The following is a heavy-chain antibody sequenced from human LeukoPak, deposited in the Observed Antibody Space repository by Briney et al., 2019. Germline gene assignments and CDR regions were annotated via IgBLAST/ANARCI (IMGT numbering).Heavy chain of an antibody. V-gene: IGHV4-59*01. CDR3: ARSSIAARGFDY. D-gene: IGHD6-6*01. J-gene: IGHJ4*02. CDR1: GGSISSYY. Sequence: SETLSLTCTVSGGSISSYYWSWIRQPPGKGLEWIGYTYYSGSTNYNPSLKSRVTISVDTSKNQFSLKLSSVTAADTAVYYCARSSIAARGFDYWGQETLVTVSS. CDR2: TYYSGST.